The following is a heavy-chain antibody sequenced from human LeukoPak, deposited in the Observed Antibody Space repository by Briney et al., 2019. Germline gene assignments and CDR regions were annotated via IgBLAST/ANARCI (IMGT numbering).Heavy chain of an antibody. Sequence: SETLSLTCAVSGYSISSGYYWGWIRQPPGKGLEWIGSIYHSGSTYCNQSLKSRVTISVDTSKNQFSLKLSSVTAADTAVYYCARHVRDGGVTTEAHYYYMDVWGKGTTVTVSS. CDR3: ARHVRDGGVTTEAHYYYMDV. J-gene: IGHJ6*03. V-gene: IGHV4-38-2*01. CDR2: IYHSGST. CDR1: GYSISSGYY. D-gene: IGHD3-16*01.